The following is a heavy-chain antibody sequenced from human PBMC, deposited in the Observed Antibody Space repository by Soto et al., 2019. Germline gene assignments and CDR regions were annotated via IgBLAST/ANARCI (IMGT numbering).Heavy chain of an antibody. D-gene: IGHD4-17*01. CDR3: ASPMYGSNAYFDS. CDR2: IYYGGST. CDR1: GGSIGSDY. J-gene: IGHJ4*02. V-gene: IGHV4-59*08. Sequence: PSETLSLTCTVSGGSIGSDYWSWIRQPPGKGLEWIGYIYYGGSTHSNPSLKSRVIISLGTSKNQFSLKLSSVTAADTAVYYCASPMYGSNAYFDSWGQGALVT.